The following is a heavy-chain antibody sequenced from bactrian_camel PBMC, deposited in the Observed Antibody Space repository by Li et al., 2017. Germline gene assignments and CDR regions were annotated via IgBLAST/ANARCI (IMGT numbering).Heavy chain of an antibody. V-gene: IGHV3S68*01. CDR2: ISGSDGRT. J-gene: IGHJ6*01. D-gene: IGHD2*01. CDR3: SADSDCSGAYPGY. Sequence: HVQLVESGGGSVQSGGSLRLSCVMSGYRYSSAACMGWFRQVPGKEREGVASISGSDGRTYYADSVKDRFTISQDNAQNAIYLQLDSLKPGDSAMYYCSADSDCSGAYPGYWGQGTQVTVS. CDR1: GYRYSSAA.